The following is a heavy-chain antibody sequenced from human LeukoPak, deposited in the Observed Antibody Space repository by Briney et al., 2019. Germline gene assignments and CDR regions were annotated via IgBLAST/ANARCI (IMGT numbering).Heavy chain of an antibody. V-gene: IGHV3-33*06. Sequence: GGSLRLSCAASGFTFSSYGMHWVRQAPGKGLEWVAVIWYDGSNKYYADSVKGRFTISRDNSKNTLYLQMNSLRAEDTAVYYCAKELLWFGEPSGSDYWGQGTLVTVSS. CDR3: AKELLWFGEPSGSDY. D-gene: IGHD3-10*01. CDR2: IWYDGSNK. J-gene: IGHJ4*02. CDR1: GFTFSSYG.